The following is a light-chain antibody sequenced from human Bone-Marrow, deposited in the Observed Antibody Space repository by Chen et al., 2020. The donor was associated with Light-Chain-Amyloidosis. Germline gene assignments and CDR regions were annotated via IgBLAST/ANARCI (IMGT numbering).Light chain of an antibody. J-gene: IGLJ1*01. Sequence: QSVLPQPAAVSGSPGQSITTSCTGTSSDVGGDNHVSWYQQHPDKAPKLMIYEVTNRPSWVPDRFSGSKSDNTASLTISGLQAEDEADYFCSSYTITNTLVFGSGTRVTVL. CDR3: SSYTITNTLV. V-gene: IGLV2-14*01. CDR2: EVT. CDR1: SSDVGGDNH.